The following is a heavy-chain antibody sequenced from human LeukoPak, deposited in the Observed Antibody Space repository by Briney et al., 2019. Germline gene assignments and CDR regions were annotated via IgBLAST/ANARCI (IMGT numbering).Heavy chain of an antibody. CDR2: ISGSGGST. D-gene: IGHD2-2*01. V-gene: IGHV3-23*01. CDR1: GFTFSSYA. Sequence: GGSLRLSCAASGFTFSSYAMSWVRQAPGKGLEWVSAISGSGGSTNYADSVKGRFTISRDNAKNTLYLQMNSLRAEDTADYFCARESRYSSTWEFDKWGQGTLVIVSS. CDR3: ARESRYSSTWEFDK. J-gene: IGHJ4*02.